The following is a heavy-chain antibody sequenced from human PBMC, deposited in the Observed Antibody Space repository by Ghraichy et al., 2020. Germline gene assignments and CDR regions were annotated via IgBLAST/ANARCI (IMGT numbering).Heavy chain of an antibody. V-gene: IGHV1-24*01. Sequence: ASVKVSCKVSGYTLTELSMHWVRQAPGKGLEWMGGFDPEDGETIYAQKFQGRVTMTEDTSTDTAYMELSSLRSEDTAVYYCATWGRDTAMVWDNPIPYYYYGMDVWGQGTTVTVSS. J-gene: IGHJ6*02. CDR1: GYTLTELS. CDR3: ATWGRDTAMVWDNPIPYYYYGMDV. D-gene: IGHD5-18*01. CDR2: FDPEDGET.